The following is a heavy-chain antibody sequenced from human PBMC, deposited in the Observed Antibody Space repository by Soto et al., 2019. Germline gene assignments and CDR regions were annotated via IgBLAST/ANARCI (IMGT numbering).Heavy chain of an antibody. CDR3: ARGFASTGYYDAFDI. J-gene: IGHJ3*02. D-gene: IGHD3-22*01. Sequence: QVQLVESGGGVVQPGRSLRLSCAASGFTFSSYGMHWVRQAPGKGLEWVAVIWYDGSNKYYADSVKGRFTISRDNSKNTLYLQMNSLRAEDTAVYYCARGFASTGYYDAFDIWGQGTMVTVSS. V-gene: IGHV3-33*01. CDR1: GFTFSSYG. CDR2: IWYDGSNK.